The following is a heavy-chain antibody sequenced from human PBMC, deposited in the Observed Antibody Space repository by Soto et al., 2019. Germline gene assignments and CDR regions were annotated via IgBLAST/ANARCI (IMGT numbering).Heavy chain of an antibody. V-gene: IGHV3-23*01. Sequence: GGPIRLSCAASGFTIGSHAMRWIRQAPGKGLEWVSAISGSGGSTYYADSVKGRFTISRDNSKNTLYLQMNSLRAEDTAVYYCAGGYSNYDKYYYYYGMDVWGQGTTVTVSS. J-gene: IGHJ6*02. CDR1: GFTIGSHA. D-gene: IGHD4-4*01. CDR2: ISGSGGST. CDR3: AGGYSNYDKYYYYYGMDV.